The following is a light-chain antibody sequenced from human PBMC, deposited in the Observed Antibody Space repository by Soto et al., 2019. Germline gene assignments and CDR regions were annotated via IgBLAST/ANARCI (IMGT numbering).Light chain of an antibody. CDR1: QSVSSSY. V-gene: IGKV3-20*01. CDR3: QQYGSASWA. Sequence: DIVLTQSPGTLSLSPGEKATLSCRASQSVSSSYLAWYQQKPGQAPRLLIYGVSSRATGIPDRFSGSGSGTDFTLTISRLEPEDFAVYYCQQYGSASWAFGQGTKVEIK. CDR2: GVS. J-gene: IGKJ1*01.